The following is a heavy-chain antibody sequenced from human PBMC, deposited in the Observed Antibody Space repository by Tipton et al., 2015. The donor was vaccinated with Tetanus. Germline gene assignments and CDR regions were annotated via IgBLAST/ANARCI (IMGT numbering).Heavy chain of an antibody. Sequence: TLSLTCAVSGGSITSDNHYWSWIRQPPGKGLEWIGYIYHSGSTYYNASLKSRLDISLDTSKNQFSLRLTSVTVADTAVYYCARGHGSGRNSFQFDYWGQGALVTVSS. J-gene: IGHJ4*02. CDR1: GGSITSDNHY. CDR2: IYHSGST. D-gene: IGHD3-10*01. V-gene: IGHV4-30-4*08. CDR3: ARGHGSGRNSFQFDY.